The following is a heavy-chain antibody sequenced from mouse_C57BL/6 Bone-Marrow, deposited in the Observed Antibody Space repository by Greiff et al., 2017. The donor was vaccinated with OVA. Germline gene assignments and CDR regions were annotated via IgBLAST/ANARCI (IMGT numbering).Heavy chain of an antibody. V-gene: IGHV5-4*01. Sequence: EVKLVESGGGLVKPGGSLKLSCAASGFTFSSYAMSWVRQTPEKRLEWVATISDGGSYTYYPDNVKGRFTISRDNAKNNLYLQMSHLKSEDTAMDYGARDRNEYDAMDYWGQGTSVTVSS. CDR3: ARDRNEYDAMDY. D-gene: IGHD1-2*01. CDR2: ISDGGSYT. J-gene: IGHJ4*01. CDR1: GFTFSSYA.